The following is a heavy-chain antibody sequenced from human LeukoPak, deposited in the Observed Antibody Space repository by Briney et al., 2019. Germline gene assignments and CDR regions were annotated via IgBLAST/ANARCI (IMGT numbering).Heavy chain of an antibody. CDR1: GFTFSSYE. Sequence: PGGSLGLSCAASGFTFSSYEMNWVRQAPGKGLEWVSYISSSGSTIYYADSVKGRFTISRDNAQNSLYLQMNSLRAQDTAVYYCARAGEGYSSSWYYFDYWGQGTLVTVSS. CDR3: ARAGEGYSSSWYYFDY. J-gene: IGHJ4*02. D-gene: IGHD6-13*01. V-gene: IGHV3-48*03. CDR2: ISSSGSTI.